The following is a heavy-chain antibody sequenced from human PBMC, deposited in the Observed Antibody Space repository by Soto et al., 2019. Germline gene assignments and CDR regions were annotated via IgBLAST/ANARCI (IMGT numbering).Heavy chain of an antibody. CDR2: LIPIFGTA. J-gene: IGHJ5*02. CDR1: GGTFSSYA. V-gene: IGHV1-69*01. Sequence: QVQLVQSGAEVQKPGSSVKVSCQASGGTFSSYAISWVRQAPGQGLEWMGGLIPIFGTANYAQKFQGRVTIPADEYTSTAHMQLSSLRSEDKAVYYCARGSYGSGSFSWFDPWGQGTLVTVSS. D-gene: IGHD3-10*01. CDR3: ARGSYGSGSFSWFDP.